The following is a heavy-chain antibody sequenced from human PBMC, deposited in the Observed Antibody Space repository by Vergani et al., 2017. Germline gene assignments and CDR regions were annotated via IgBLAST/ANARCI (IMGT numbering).Heavy chain of an antibody. Sequence: QLQLQESGPRLVKPSETLSLTCSLSGMSISNNIYYWGWIRQPPGKGLEWIGSIYDSRNNNYSPSLKSRVSISVDTSKNQFSLNLTSVTAADTAVYYCARHLRQLARNDVFDIWGHGTLVTVSS. CDR3: ARHLRQLARNDVFDI. D-gene: IGHD6-6*01. J-gene: IGHJ3*02. V-gene: IGHV4-39*01. CDR1: GMSISNNIYY. CDR2: IYDSRNN.